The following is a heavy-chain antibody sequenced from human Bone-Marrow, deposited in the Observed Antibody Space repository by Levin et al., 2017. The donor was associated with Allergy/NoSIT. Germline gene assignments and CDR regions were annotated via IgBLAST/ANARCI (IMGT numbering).Heavy chain of an antibody. CDR3: ASDFGAFSNGMDV. CDR2: IGHNGTQK. J-gene: IGHJ6*02. V-gene: IGHV3-33*03. D-gene: IGHD3-16*01. CDR1: GFIFRNYG. Sequence: GESLKISCVASGFIFRNYGMHWVRQAPGKGLEWLAAIGHNGTQKYNINSVKGRFTISRDNSKNTLYVQMNSLRAEDTAVYYCASDFGAFSNGMDVWGRGTTVSVSS.